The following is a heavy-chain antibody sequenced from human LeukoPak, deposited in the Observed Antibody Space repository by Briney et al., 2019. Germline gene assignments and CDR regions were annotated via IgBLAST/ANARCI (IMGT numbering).Heavy chain of an antibody. CDR3: ARGTGYSGGWYANY. CDR2: IYYSGTTYT. J-gene: IGHJ4*02. V-gene: IGHV4-39*07. Sequence: SETLSLTCTVSGGSISSSSYYWGWIRQSPGKGLEWIGSIYYSGTTYTYYNPSLKSRVTISVDTSKNQFSLKLSSVTAADTAVYYGARGTGYSGGWYANYWGQGTLVTVSS. D-gene: IGHD6-19*01. CDR1: GGSISSSSYY.